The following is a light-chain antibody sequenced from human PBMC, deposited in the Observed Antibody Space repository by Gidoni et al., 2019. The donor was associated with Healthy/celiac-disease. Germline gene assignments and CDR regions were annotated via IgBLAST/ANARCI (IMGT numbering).Light chain of an antibody. Sequence: EIVLTPSPATLSVSPGERATLSCRASQSVSSNLAWYQQTPGQAPRLLIYGASTRATGIPARFSGSGSGTEFTLTISSLQSEDLAVYYCQQDNNWIMYTFXXXTKREIK. J-gene: IGKJ2*01. CDR3: QQDNNWIMYT. CDR1: QSVSSN. CDR2: GAS. V-gene: IGKV3-15*01.